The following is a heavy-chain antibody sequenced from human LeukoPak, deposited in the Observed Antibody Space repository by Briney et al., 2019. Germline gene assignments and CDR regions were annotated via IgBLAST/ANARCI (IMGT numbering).Heavy chain of an antibody. CDR2: INPNSGGT. CDR3: ASAREYCSSTSCYQDYFDY. Sequence: ASVKVSCKASGYTFTGYYMHWVRQAPGQGLEWMGWINPNSGGTNYAQKFQGRVTMTRDTSISTAYMELSRLRSDDTAVYYCASAREYCSSTSCYQDYFDYWGQGNLVTVSS. V-gene: IGHV1-2*02. J-gene: IGHJ4*02. D-gene: IGHD2-2*01. CDR1: GYTFTGYY.